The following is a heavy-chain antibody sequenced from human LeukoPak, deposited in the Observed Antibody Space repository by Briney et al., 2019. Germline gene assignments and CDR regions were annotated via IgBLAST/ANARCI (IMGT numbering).Heavy chain of an antibody. CDR2: IYYSGST. D-gene: IGHD6-13*01. J-gene: IGHJ4*02. V-gene: IGHV4-39*07. Sequence: SGTLSLTCAVSGGSISSSSYYWGWIRQPPGKGLEWIGSIYYSGSTYYNPSLKSRVTISVDTSKNQFSLKLSSVTAADTAVYYCARDRPYSSSWSPDYWGQGTLVTVSS. CDR3: ARDRPYSSSWSPDY. CDR1: GGSISSSSYY.